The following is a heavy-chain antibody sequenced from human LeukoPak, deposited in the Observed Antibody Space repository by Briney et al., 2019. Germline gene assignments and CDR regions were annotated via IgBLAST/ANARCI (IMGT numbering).Heavy chain of an antibody. V-gene: IGHV3-23*01. D-gene: IGHD3-22*01. CDR1: GFTFSSYA. Sequence: GGSLRLSCAASGFTFSSYAMSWVRQAPGKGLEWVSAISGSGGSTYYADSVKGRFTISRDNSKNTLYLQMNSLRAEDTAVYYCARGIDSSGFYGFDYWGQGTLVTVSS. J-gene: IGHJ4*02. CDR2: ISGSGGST. CDR3: ARGIDSSGFYGFDY.